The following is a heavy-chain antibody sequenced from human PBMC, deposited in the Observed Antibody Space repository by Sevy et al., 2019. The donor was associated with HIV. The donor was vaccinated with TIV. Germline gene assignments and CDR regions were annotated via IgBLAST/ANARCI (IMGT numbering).Heavy chain of an antibody. D-gene: IGHD2-15*01. J-gene: IGHJ3*01. CDR3: ARGGHLPLDAFDL. Sequence: GESLKISCRASGYNFTAHWIGWVRQMPGKGLEWMGILFPGNSDIRSFQGHVTVSVDKSINTAYLHWANLRASDSAMYFCARGGHLPLDAFDLWGPGTKVTVSS. V-gene: IGHV5-51*01. CDR1: GYNFTAHW. CDR2: LFPGNSDI.